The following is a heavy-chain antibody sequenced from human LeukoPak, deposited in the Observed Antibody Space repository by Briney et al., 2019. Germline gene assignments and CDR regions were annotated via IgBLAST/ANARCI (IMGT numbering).Heavy chain of an antibody. V-gene: IGHV4-59*08. CDR2: IYYSGST. D-gene: IGHD6-19*01. Sequence: SETLSLTCTVSGGSISPYYWSWIRQPPGKGLEWIGYIYYSGSTNYNPSLKSRVTISVDTSKNQFSLKLSPVTAADTAVYYCARLSWGIAVADWGQGTLVTVSS. J-gene: IGHJ4*02. CDR3: ARLSWGIAVAD. CDR1: GGSISPYY.